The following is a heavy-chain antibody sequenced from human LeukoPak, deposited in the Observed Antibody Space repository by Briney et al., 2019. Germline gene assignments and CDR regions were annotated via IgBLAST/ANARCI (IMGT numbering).Heavy chain of an antibody. J-gene: IGHJ4*02. V-gene: IGHV3-23*01. D-gene: IGHD6-19*01. Sequence: GSLRLSCAASGFTFSIHAMSRVRQALGKGVKWVSGINDSGDSTYHADSVKGRFTISRDNSKNTLYLQMNSLRAEDTAVYYCAKSLDLAVAGIDYWGQGTLVAVSS. CDR1: GFTFSIHA. CDR2: INDSGDST. CDR3: AKSLDLAVAGIDY.